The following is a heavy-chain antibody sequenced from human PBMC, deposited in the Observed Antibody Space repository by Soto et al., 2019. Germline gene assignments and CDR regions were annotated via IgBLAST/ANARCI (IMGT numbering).Heavy chain of an antibody. CDR1: GFSLSTSGVG. D-gene: IGHD4-17*01. V-gene: IGHV2-5*02. Sequence: QITLKESGPTLVKPTQTLTLTCTFSGFSLSTSGVGVGWIRHPPGKALEWLALIYWDDDKRYSPSLKSRLTITKDTSKNQVVRTRTNMDPVDTATYYCAHVSASVLRGLYYFGYWGQGNLVTVYS. CDR2: IYWDDDK. J-gene: IGHJ4*02. CDR3: AHVSASVLRGLYYFGY.